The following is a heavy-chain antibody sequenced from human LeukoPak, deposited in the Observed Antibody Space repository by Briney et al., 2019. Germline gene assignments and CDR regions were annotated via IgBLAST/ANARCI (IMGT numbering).Heavy chain of an antibody. CDR1: GYTFAFTDNY. J-gene: IGHJ4*02. D-gene: IGHD3-16*01. CDR2: MNPNSGGA. V-gene: IGHV1-2*02. CDR3: ARGLLRELLGFDY. Sequence: GASVKVSCKTSGYTFAFTDNYIPWVRQAPGQGPEWMGWMNPNSGGANYAQNFQGRLTMTRDTSISTAYMELSRLTSDDTAVYYCARGLLRELLGFDYWGQGTLVTVSS.